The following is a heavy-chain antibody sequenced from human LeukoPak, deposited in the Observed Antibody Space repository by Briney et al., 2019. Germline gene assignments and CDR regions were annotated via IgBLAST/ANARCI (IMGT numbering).Heavy chain of an antibody. CDR2: INPSGGST. D-gene: IGHD3-10*01. CDR1: GYPFSNHG. Sequence: GASVKVSCKASGYPFSNHGITWVRQAPGQGLEWMGIINPSGGSTSYAQKFQGRVTMTRDTSTSTVYMELSSLRSEDTAVYYCARDYYGSGSYKEYYYYGMDVWGQGTTVTVSS. CDR3: ARDYYGSGSYKEYYYYGMDV. J-gene: IGHJ6*02. V-gene: IGHV1-46*01.